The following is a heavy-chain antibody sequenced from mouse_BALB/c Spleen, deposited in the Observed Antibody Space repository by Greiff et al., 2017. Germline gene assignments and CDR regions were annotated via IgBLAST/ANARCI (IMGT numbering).Heavy chain of an antibody. CDR3: TNMITSQAWFAY. Sequence: LQQPGSELVRPGASVKLSCKASGYTFTSYWVHWVKQRPGQGLEWIGNIYPGSGSTNYDEKFKSKATLTVDTSSSTAYMQLSSLTSEDSAVYYCTNMITSQAWFAYWGQGTLVTVSA. V-gene: IGHV1S22*01. CDR1: GYTFTSYW. CDR2: IYPGSGST. J-gene: IGHJ3*01. D-gene: IGHD2-4*01.